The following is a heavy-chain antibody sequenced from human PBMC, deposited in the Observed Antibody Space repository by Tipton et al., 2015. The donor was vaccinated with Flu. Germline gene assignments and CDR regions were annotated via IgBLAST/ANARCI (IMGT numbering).Heavy chain of an antibody. V-gene: IGHV3-7*01. CDR3: ARGLTTVTAKDELDY. CDR2: IKQDASEI. J-gene: IGHJ4*02. D-gene: IGHD4-17*01. Sequence: QLVQSGGGLVQPGGSLRLSCAASGFTFSSYWMNWVRQAPGKGLEWVATIKQDASEIEYVDSVKGRLTISRDNAKNSLYLQMNSLTGDDTALYYCARGLTTVTAKDELDYAGQGTPVTVSS. CDR1: GFTFSSYW.